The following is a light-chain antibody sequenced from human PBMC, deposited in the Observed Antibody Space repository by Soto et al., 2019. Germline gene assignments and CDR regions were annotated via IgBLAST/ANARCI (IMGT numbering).Light chain of an antibody. J-gene: IGKJ1*01. Sequence: ETVMTQSPATLSVSPGERATLSCRASQSVNSNLAWYQQKLGQAPRVLIYGASTRATGIPARFSGSGSGTEFILTISSLQSEDFAVYYCQEYNTWPWTFGQ. CDR1: QSVNSN. V-gene: IGKV3-15*01. CDR2: GAS. CDR3: QEYNTWPWT.